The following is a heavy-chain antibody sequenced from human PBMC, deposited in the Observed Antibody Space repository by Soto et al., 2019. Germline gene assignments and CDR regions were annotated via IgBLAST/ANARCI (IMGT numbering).Heavy chain of an antibody. D-gene: IGHD5-12*01. CDR2: IDGTGTST. CDR3: AKRLFAIVVVGGYDI. V-gene: IGHV3-23*01. J-gene: IGHJ3*02. CDR1: GFPFVRYA. Sequence: PWGSLRLSCAASGFPFVRYAMGWVRQAPGKGLEWVSGIDGTGTSTYYAESVKGRFTISRDNSKNTLYLQMNGLRVEDTAVYYCAKRLFAIVVVGGYDIWGQGTMVTVSS.